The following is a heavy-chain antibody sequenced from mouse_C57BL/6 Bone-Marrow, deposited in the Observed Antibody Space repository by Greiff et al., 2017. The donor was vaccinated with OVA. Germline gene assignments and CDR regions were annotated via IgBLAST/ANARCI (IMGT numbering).Heavy chain of an antibody. CDR2: ISSGSSTI. V-gene: IGHV5-17*01. CDR3: AKWRMGFNY. J-gene: IGHJ2*01. CDR1: GFTFSDYG. D-gene: IGHD1-3*01. Sequence: EVMLVESGGGLVKPGGSLKLSCAASGFTFSDYGMHWVRQAPEKGLEWVAYISSGSSTIYYADTVKGRFTISRDNAKNTLFLQMTGLRSEDTAMYYCAKWRMGFNYWGQGTTLTVSS.